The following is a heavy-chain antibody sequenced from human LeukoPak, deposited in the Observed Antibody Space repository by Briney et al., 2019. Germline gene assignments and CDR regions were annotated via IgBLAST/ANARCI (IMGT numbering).Heavy chain of an antibody. CDR3: AREKDSGFDY. CDR1: GGSFSGYY. CDR2: INHSGST. J-gene: IGHJ4*02. D-gene: IGHD6-19*01. V-gene: IGHV4-34*01. Sequence: SETLSLTCAVYGGSFSGYYWSWIRQPPGKRLEWIGEINHSGSTNYNPSLKSRVTISVDTSRNQFSLKLSSVTAADTAVYYCAREKDSGFDYWGQGTLVTVSS.